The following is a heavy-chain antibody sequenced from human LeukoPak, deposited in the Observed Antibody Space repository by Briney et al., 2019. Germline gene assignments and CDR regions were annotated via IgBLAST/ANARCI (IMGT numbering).Heavy chain of an antibody. CDR1: GFTFSSYW. J-gene: IGHJ4*02. D-gene: IGHD3-9*01. Sequence: GGSLRLSCAASGFTFSSYWMTWVRQAPGKGLEWVANIKQDGSDKYYVDSVKGRFTISRDNAKNSLYLQMNSLRAEDTAVYYCARVPYYDILTGYWGWGGYYFDYWGQGTLVTVSS. CDR3: ARVPYYDILTGYWGWGGYYFDY. V-gene: IGHV3-7*01. CDR2: IKQDGSDK.